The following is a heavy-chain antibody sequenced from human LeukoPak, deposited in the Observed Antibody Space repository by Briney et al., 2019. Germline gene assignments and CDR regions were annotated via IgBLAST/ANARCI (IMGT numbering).Heavy chain of an antibody. CDR1: GFTFSSYA. CDR3: ARGSVGLRFLEWFDY. D-gene: IGHD3-3*01. Sequence: GGSLRLSCAASGFTFSSYAMHWVRQAPGKGLEWVAVISYDGSNKYYADSVKGRFTISRDNSKNTLYLQMNSLRAEDTAVCYCARGSVGLRFLEWFDYWGQGTLVTVSS. V-gene: IGHV3-30-3*01. CDR2: ISYDGSNK. J-gene: IGHJ4*02.